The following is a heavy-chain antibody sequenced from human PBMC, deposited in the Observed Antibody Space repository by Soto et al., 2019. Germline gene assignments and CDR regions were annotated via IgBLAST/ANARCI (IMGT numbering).Heavy chain of an antibody. Sequence: QVQLVQSGAEVKKPGASVKVSCKASGYTFTGYYMHWVRQAPGQGLEWMGWINPNSGGTNYAQKXQXWXXMTRDTSISTAYMELSRLRSDDTAVYYCARGPFDWWGQGTLVTVSS. CDR2: INPNSGGT. CDR1: GYTFTGYY. CDR3: ARGPFDW. J-gene: IGHJ4*02. V-gene: IGHV1-2*04.